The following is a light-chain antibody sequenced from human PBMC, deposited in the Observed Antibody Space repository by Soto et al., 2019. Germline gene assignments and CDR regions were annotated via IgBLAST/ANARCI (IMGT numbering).Light chain of an antibody. CDR3: QQYGSSWT. CDR1: QSVSSTY. V-gene: IGKV3-20*01. J-gene: IGKJ1*01. CDR2: GAS. Sequence: ESVLTQAPGTLSLSPGERAALSCRASQSVSSTYLAWYQQKPGQAPRLLIYGASSRATGIPDRFSGSGSGTDFTLTISRLEPEDFAVYYRQQYGSSWTFGQGTKV.